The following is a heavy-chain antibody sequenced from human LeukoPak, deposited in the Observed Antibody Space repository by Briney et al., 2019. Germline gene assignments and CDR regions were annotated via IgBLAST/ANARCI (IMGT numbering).Heavy chain of an antibody. D-gene: IGHD4-17*01. V-gene: IGHV4-59*08. CDR3: ARLTVTTSIHFDY. Sequence: SETLSLTCTVSGGSISSYYWSWIRQPPGKGLEWIGYIYYSGSTNYNPSLKSRVTISVDTSKNQFSLKLSSVTAADTAVYYCARLTVTTSIHFDYWGQGTLVTASS. CDR2: IYYSGST. CDR1: GGSISSYY. J-gene: IGHJ4*02.